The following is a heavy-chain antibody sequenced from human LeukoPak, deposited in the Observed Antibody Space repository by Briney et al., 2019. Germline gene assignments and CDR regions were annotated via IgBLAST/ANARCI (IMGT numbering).Heavy chain of an antibody. D-gene: IGHD2-2*01. V-gene: IGHV3-23*01. J-gene: IGHJ4*02. CDR3: AKSHSVVSRGYFDY. Sequence: PGGSLRLSCAASGFTFSSYSMNWVRQAPGKGLEWVSTISDSGSSTYYADSVKGRFTLSRDNSKNTLFVQMNSLGAEDTAVYYCAKSHSVVSRGYFDYWGQGTLVTVSS. CDR1: GFTFSSYS. CDR2: ISDSGSST.